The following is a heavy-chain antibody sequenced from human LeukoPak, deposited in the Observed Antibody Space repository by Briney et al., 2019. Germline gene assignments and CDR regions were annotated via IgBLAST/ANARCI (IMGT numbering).Heavy chain of an antibody. CDR1: GYTLTDYY. J-gene: IGHJ5*02. CDR2: ISPNSGGT. D-gene: IGHD6-6*01. V-gene: IGHV1-2*02. CDR3: ARSNITTRRGDNWFDP. Sequence: ASVKVPSMTSGYTLTDYYIHWLRQAPAQAPKCMGWISPNSGGTNYAQNFQARVTMTRATSVSTANMELSSLRSDDTAVYSCARSNITTRRGDNWFDPWGQGTLVTVSS.